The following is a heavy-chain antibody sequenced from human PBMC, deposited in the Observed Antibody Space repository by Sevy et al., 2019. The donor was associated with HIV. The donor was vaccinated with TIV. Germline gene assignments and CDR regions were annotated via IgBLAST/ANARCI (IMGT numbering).Heavy chain of an antibody. CDR1: RGSFTGYY. V-gene: IGHV4-34*01. D-gene: IGHD5-18*01. Sequence: SETLSLTCAVYRGSFTGYYWSWIRQPPGKGLEWIGEINHSGSTTYNPSLKSRVTISVDTSKNQFSLRLTSVTAADTAVCYCARGVGNSYGYDPDYWGQGTLVTVSS. CDR3: ARGVGNSYGYDPDY. CDR2: INHSGST. J-gene: IGHJ4*02.